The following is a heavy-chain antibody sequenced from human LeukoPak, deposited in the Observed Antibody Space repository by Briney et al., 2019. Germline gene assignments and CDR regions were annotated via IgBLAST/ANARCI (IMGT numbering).Heavy chain of an antibody. CDR1: GDSISTYY. Sequence: SETLSLTCTVSGDSISTYYWSWIRQPPGKGLEWIAYIDYRGSTTYNPSLRSRVTISVDTSRNQFSLKLYSVTAADTAVYYCARGRRDYDFWSGYYPYYFDYWGQGTLVTVSS. CDR3: ARGRRDYDFWSGYYPYYFDY. D-gene: IGHD3-3*01. V-gene: IGHV4-59*01. CDR2: IDYRGST. J-gene: IGHJ4*02.